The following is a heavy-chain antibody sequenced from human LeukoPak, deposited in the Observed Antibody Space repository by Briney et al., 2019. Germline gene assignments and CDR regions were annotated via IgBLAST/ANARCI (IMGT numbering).Heavy chain of an antibody. Sequence: SETLSLTCTVSGGSISSYYWSWIRQPPGKGLEWIGYIYYSGSTNYNPSLKSRVTISVDTSKNQFSLTLSSVTAADTAVYYCARVKWRDSSSWEGFFDYWGQRTLVTVSS. CDR2: IYYSGST. V-gene: IGHV4-59*01. J-gene: IGHJ4*02. CDR3: ARVKWRDSSSWEGFFDY. CDR1: GGSISSYY. D-gene: IGHD6-13*01.